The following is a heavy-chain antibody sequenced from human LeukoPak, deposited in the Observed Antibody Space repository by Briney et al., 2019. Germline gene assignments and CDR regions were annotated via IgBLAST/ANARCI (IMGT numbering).Heavy chain of an antibody. CDR1: GYTFTSYD. Sequence: GASVKVSCKASGYTFTSYDINWVRQATGQGLEWMGWMNPNSGNTGYAQKFQGRVTMTRNTSISTAYMELSSLRSEDTAVYYCARLDLDYDSSGYYSTKKENYYMDVWGKGTTVTVSS. CDR2: MNPNSGNT. J-gene: IGHJ6*03. V-gene: IGHV1-8*01. CDR3: ARLDLDYDSSGYYSTKKENYYMDV. D-gene: IGHD3-22*01.